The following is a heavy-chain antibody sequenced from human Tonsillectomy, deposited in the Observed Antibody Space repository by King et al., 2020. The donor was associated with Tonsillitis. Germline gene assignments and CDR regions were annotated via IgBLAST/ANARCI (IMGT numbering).Heavy chain of an antibody. V-gene: IGHV4-59*01. J-gene: IGHJ4*02. D-gene: IGHD3-10*01. CDR2: IYYSGST. CDR3: ARGYYSGSGTAPLDF. CDR1: GGSISSYY. Sequence: QLQESGPGLVKPSETLSLTCTVSGGSISSYYWSWIRQPPGKGLGWIGYIYYSGSTNYNPSLKNRLTISLNTTKNQFSLNLSSVTAADTAGYYCARGYYSGSGTAPLDFWGQGTLVTVSS.